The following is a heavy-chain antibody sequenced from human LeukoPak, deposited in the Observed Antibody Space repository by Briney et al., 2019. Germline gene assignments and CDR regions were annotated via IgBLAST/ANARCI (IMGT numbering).Heavy chain of an antibody. CDR1: AGSISTYY. CDR3: ARGRGYYDFWSGYSTPDY. J-gene: IGHJ4*02. D-gene: IGHD3-3*01. CDR2: IYYSGIT. Sequence: SETLSLTCTVSAGSISTYYWNWIRQPPGKGLEWIGDIYYSGITKYNPSLKSRVTISVDTSKNQFSLKLSSVTAADTAVYYCARGRGYYDFWSGYSTPDYWGQGTLVTVSS. V-gene: IGHV4-59*12.